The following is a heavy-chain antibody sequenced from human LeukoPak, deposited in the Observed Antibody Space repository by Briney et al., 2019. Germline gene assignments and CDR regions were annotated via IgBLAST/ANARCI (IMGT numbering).Heavy chain of an antibody. CDR3: AREGYDSSGYYLDY. CDR1: CS. J-gene: IGHJ4*02. D-gene: IGHD3-22*01. V-gene: IGHV3-21*01. Sequence: CSMNWVLHAPGKGLEWVSSISSSSSYIYYADSVKGRFTISRDNAKNSLYLQMNSLRAEDTAVYYCAREGYDSSGYYLDYWGQGTLVTVSS. CDR2: ISSSSSYI.